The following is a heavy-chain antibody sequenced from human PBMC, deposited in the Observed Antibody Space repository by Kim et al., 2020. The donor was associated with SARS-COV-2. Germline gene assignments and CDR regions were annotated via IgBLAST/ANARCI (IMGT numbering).Heavy chain of an antibody. V-gene: IGHV4-59*12. CDR2: IYSGGGT. D-gene: IGHD3-10*01. CDR3: ARDDSGSYYEGLFDS. Sequence: SETLSLTCTVSGGSITSLYWNWIRQPPGKGLQWIGNIYSGGGTKYNPSLKSRVSISIDTSKKQFSLHLTSVTAADTAMYYCARDDSGSYYEGLFDSWGQGMLVTVSS. J-gene: IGHJ5*01. CDR1: GGSITSLY.